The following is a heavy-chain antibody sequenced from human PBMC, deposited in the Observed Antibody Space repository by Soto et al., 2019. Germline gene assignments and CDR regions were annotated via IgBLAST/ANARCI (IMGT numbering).Heavy chain of an antibody. J-gene: IGHJ4*02. D-gene: IGHD1-26*01. CDR3: ARGVYKWGDTNPFFDY. CDR2: IYPSENT. CDR1: CGPLRSSNR. V-gene: IGHV4-4*02. Sequence: GALSPPFAVPCGPLRSSNRWTGLRLPRGKAVEWIGEIYPSENTNYSPSLKSRVPMSVDKSMLHLSLKRISVADAAVYLYYCARGVYKWGDTNPFFDYWGQGTLVTVYS.